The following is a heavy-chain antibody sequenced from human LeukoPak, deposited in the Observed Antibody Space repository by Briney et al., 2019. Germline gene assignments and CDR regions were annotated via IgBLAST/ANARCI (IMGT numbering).Heavy chain of an antibody. V-gene: IGHV3-23*01. CDR1: GFSFVNNA. J-gene: IGHJ4*02. D-gene: IGHD1-1*01. CDR2: ICASGRCT. CDR3: AKYINVPGTQLLGDY. Sequence: GGSLRLSCAASGFSFVNNAMGWVRQAPGKGLEWVSGICASGRCTFYAAPVRGRFTVSRDNFKNSLYLQMNNLRAEDTAVYYCAKYINVPGTQLLGDYWGQRALVTVSS.